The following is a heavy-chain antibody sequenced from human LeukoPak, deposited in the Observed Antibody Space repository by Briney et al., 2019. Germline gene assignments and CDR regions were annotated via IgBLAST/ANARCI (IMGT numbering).Heavy chain of an antibody. CDR1: GGSISSYY. D-gene: IGHD6-13*01. CDR3: ARGRGSSSWSAFDI. Sequence: PSETLSLTCTVSGGSISSYYWSWIRQPPGKGLEWIGYIYYSGSTNYNPSLKSRVTISVDTSKNQFSLKLSSVTAADTAVYYCARGRGSSSWSAFDIWGQGTMVTVSS. J-gene: IGHJ3*02. V-gene: IGHV4-59*01. CDR2: IYYSGST.